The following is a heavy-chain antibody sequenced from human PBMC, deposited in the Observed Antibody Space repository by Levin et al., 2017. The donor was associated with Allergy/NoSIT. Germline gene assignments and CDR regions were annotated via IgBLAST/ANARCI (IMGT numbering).Heavy chain of an antibody. V-gene: IGHV4-39*01. Sequence: SPTLSLTCTVSGGSIRSANHYWGWIRQPPGKGLEWIGGIYYGASTYYNPSLKGRVTLSVDTSKNQFALKVTTVTAADAAVYYCVRLPKPRVGGTSYYYYLDVWGKGTTVTVAS. CDR3: VRLPKPRVGGTSYYYYLDV. CDR2: IYYGAST. D-gene: IGHD3-3*01. CDR1: GGSIRSANHY. J-gene: IGHJ6*03.